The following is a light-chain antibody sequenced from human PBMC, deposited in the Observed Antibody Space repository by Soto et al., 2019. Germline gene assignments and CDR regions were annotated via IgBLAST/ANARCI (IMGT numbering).Light chain of an antibody. Sequence: SVLTQPASVSGPPGQWITIPSTGTSSDVGSYNLVSWFQQHPGKAPKLIIYEVSKRPSGLSNRFSGSKSGNTPSLTISGLQAEDEADYYCCSYAGGSTSNYVFGTGTKVTVL. CDR1: SSDVGSYNL. CDR3: CSYAGGSTSNYV. J-gene: IGLJ1*01. V-gene: IGLV2-23*02. CDR2: EVS.